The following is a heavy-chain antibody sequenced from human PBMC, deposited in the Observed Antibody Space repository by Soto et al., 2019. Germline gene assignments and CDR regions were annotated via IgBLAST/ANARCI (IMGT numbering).Heavy chain of an antibody. Sequence: SETLSLTCTVSGGSISSYYWSWIRQPPGKGLEWIGYVYYRGSTDYNTSLKSRVTISVDTSKNQFSLKLNSVTAADTAVYYCARLGCSGGACPFDYWGQGALVTVSS. CDR2: VYYRGST. D-gene: IGHD2-15*01. V-gene: IGHV4-59*01. J-gene: IGHJ4*02. CDR3: ARLGCSGGACPFDY. CDR1: GGSISSYY.